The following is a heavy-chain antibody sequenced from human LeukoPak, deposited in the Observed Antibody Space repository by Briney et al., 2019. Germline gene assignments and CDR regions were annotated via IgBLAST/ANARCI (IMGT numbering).Heavy chain of an antibody. CDR2: INHSGST. D-gene: IGHD1-26*01. CDR1: GGSFSGYY. Sequence: SETLSLTCAVYGGSFSGYYWSWIRQPPGKGLEWIGEINHSGSTNYNPSLKSRVTISVDTSKNQFSLKLSSVTAADTAVYYCARDSGGSYDTTVYDYWGQGTLVTVSS. V-gene: IGHV4-34*01. J-gene: IGHJ4*02. CDR3: ARDSGGSYDTTVYDY.